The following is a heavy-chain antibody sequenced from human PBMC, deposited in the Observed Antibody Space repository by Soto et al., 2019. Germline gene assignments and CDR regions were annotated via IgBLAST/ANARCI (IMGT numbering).Heavy chain of an antibody. CDR3: GRGGLRWEEGTTSSYHVDV. Sequence: QVQLVQSGAEVKKPGSSVKISCKASGGTFNNYHITWVRQAPGQGLEWMGGVTPMFGTATYTQKVHGRLTITADISTSTSYMDLSSLRYEDTATYFCGRGGLRWEEGTTSSYHVDVWGQGTTVTVSS. D-gene: IGHD1-26*01. CDR1: GGTFNNYH. J-gene: IGHJ6*02. V-gene: IGHV1-69*06. CDR2: VTPMFGTA.